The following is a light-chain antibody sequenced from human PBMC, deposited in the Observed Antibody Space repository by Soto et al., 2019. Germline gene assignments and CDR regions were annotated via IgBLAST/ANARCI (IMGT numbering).Light chain of an antibody. CDR2: AAS. J-gene: IGKJ2*01. Sequence: DIQMTQSPSSLSASVGDRVTITCRASQTIGKFLNWYQQDPGKAPKLLIYAASNLHAGVPSRFSGSGSGTEFTLTISSLQPEDFSTYYCQQSYNTLMYTFGQGTRQEI. CDR3: QQSYNTLMYT. V-gene: IGKV1-39*01. CDR1: QTIGKF.